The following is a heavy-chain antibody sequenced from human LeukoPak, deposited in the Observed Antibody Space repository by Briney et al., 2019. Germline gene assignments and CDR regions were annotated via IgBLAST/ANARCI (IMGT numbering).Heavy chain of an antibody. D-gene: IGHD2-2*01. CDR2: ISGSGGST. V-gene: IGHV3-23*01. J-gene: IGHJ4*02. Sequence: PGGSLRLSCAASGFTFSSYAMSWVRQAPGKGLEWVSAISGSGGSTYYADSVKGRFTISRDSSKNTLYLQMNSLRAEDTAVYYCALMGVVVVPAATFDYWGQGTLVTVSS. CDR3: ALMGVVVVPAATFDY. CDR1: GFTFSSYA.